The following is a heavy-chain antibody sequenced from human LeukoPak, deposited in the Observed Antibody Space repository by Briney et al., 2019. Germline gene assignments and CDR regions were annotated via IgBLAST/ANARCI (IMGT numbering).Heavy chain of an antibody. CDR1: GYTFTSYG. Sequence: ASVKVSCKASGYTFTSYGISWVRQAPGQGLEWMGWISAYNGNTNYAQKLQGRVTMTTDTSTSTAYMELRSLRSDDTAVYYCARDYYDSSGYYYCYYYYGMDVWGQGTTVTVSS. D-gene: IGHD3-22*01. V-gene: IGHV1-18*01. CDR3: ARDYYDSSGYYYCYYYYGMDV. J-gene: IGHJ6*02. CDR2: ISAYNGNT.